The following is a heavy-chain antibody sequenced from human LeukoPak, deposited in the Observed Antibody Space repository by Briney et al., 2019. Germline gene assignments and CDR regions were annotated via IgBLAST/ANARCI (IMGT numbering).Heavy chain of an antibody. CDR3: ARIRIQLWSSDDY. V-gene: IGHV3-23*01. J-gene: IGHJ4*02. CDR2: ISGSGSST. Sequence: GGSLRLSCAASGFTFSSYGMSWVRQAPGKGLEWVSAISGSGSSTYYAASVKGRFTISRDNSKNTLYLQMNSLRAEDTAVYYCARIRIQLWSSDDYWGQGTLVTVSS. D-gene: IGHD5-18*01. CDR1: GFTFSSYG.